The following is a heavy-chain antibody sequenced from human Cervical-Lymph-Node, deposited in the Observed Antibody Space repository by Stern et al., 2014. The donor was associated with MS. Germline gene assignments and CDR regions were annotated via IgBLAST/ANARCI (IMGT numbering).Heavy chain of an antibody. CDR3: AKAGGYDYPHYYYGMDV. V-gene: IGHV3-30*18. CDR1: GFTFSSYG. Sequence: VQLEESGGGVVQPGRSLRLSCAASGFTFSSYGMHWVRQAPGKGLEWVAVISYDGSNKYYADSVKGRFTISRDNSKNTLYLQMNSLRAEDTAVYYCAKAGGYDYPHYYYGMDVWGQGTTVTVSS. CDR2: ISYDGSNK. D-gene: IGHD5-12*01. J-gene: IGHJ6*02.